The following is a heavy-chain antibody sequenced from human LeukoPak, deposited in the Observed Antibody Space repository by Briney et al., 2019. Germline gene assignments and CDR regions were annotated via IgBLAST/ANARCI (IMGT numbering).Heavy chain of an antibody. V-gene: IGHV3-33*01. CDR1: GFTFSSYG. CDR2: IWYDGSNK. Sequence: GGSLRLSCAASGFTFSSYGMHWVRQAPGKGLEWVAVIWYDGSNKYYADSVKGRFTISRDNSKNTLYLQMNSLRAEDTAVYYCARDPYFDAFDMWGQGTMVTVSS. J-gene: IGHJ3*02. CDR3: ARDPYFDAFDM. D-gene: IGHD3-3*01.